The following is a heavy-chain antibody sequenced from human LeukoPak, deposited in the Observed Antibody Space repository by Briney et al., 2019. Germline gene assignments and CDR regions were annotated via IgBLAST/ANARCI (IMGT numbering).Heavy chain of an antibody. CDR3: AKAPRNSSTMLDY. CDR1: RYTFTSYW. Sequence: ASVKVSCKASRYTFTSYWIQWVRQAPGQGLEWMGLINPSNGSIAYAHKFQGRVTMTRDTSTSIAYMDLSSLRSEDTAVYYCAKAPRNSSTMLDYWGQGTLLTVSS. V-gene: IGHV1-46*01. CDR2: INPSNGSI. D-gene: IGHD6-13*01. J-gene: IGHJ4*02.